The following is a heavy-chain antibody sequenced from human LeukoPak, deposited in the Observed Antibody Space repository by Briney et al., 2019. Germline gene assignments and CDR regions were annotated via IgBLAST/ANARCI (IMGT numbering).Heavy chain of an antibody. CDR2: ISGSGDST. V-gene: IGHV3-23*01. Sequence: GGSLRLSCAASGFTFSSYAMSWVRQAPGKGLEWVSTISGSGDSTYYADSVKGRFTISRDNSKNTLHLQMNSLRAEDTAVYPCAKGRSGVSSAAINYWGRGTLVTVSS. CDR3: AKGRSGVSSAAINY. J-gene: IGHJ4*02. CDR1: GFTFSSYA. D-gene: IGHD2-2*01.